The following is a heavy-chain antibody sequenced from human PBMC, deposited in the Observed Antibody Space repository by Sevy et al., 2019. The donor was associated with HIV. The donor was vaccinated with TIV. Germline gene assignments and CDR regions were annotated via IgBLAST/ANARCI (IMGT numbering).Heavy chain of an antibody. CDR3: AKLPTSYYDSSAYFDDFHI. V-gene: IGHV3-30*02. J-gene: IGHJ3*02. Sequence: GGSLRLSCAASGFTFSSYSMHWVRQAPGKGLECMAFIRYDGSNKDYTDSVKGRFTISRDNSKNALYLLMNSLRAEDTAVYYCAKLPTSYYDSSAYFDDFHIWGQGTMVTVSS. CDR1: GFTFSSYS. CDR2: IRYDGSNK. D-gene: IGHD3-22*01.